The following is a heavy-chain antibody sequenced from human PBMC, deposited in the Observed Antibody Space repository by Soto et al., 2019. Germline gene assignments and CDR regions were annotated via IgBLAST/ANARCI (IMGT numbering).Heavy chain of an antibody. V-gene: IGHV1-24*01. CDR2: FDPEDGET. CDR1: GYTLTELS. J-gene: IGHJ3*02. CDR3: ATSGNSHDFWSDPKMSAFDI. D-gene: IGHD3-3*01. Sequence: ASVKVSCKVSGYTLTELSMHWVRQAPGKGLEWMGGFDPEDGETIYAQKFQGRVTMTEDTSTDTAYMELSSLRSEDTAVYYCATSGNSHDFWSDPKMSAFDIWGQGTMVTVSS.